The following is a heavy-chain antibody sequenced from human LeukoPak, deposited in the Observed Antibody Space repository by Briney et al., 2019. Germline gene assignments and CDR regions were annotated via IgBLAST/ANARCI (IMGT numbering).Heavy chain of an antibody. J-gene: IGHJ4*02. V-gene: IGHV3-23*01. D-gene: IGHD3-22*01. CDR2: ISGSGIST. Sequence: GVSLRLSCAASGFTFSSYAMSWVRQAPGKGLEWVSTISGSGISTYYADSVKGRFTISRDTSKNTLYLQMNSLRAEDTAVYYCAKDPGASMIVVAITYFDYWGQGTLVTVSS. CDR3: AKDPGASMIVVAITYFDY. CDR1: GFTFSSYA.